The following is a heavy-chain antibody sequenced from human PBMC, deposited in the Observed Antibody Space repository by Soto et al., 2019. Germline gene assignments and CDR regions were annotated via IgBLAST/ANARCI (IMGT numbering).Heavy chain of an antibody. V-gene: IGHV4-30-2*01. CDR1: GGSISSGGYS. CDR2: IYHSGST. D-gene: IGHD3-3*01. J-gene: IGHJ5*02. Sequence: SETLSLTCAVSGGSISSGGYSWSWIRQPPGKGLEWIGCIYHSGSTYYNPSLKSRVTISVDRSKNQFSLKLSSVTAADTAVYYCARGDGSYYDFWSGYYRGIWFDPWGQGTLVTVSS. CDR3: ARGDGSYYDFWSGYYRGIWFDP.